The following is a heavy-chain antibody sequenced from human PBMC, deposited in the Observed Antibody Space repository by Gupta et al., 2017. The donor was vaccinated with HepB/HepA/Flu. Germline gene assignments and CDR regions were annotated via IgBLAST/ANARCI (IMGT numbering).Heavy chain of an antibody. CDR1: GFIFSTYG. Sequence: QVQLVESGGGVVQPGRSLRLSCAASGFIFSTYGMNWVRQAPGKGLEWVAIIWYDGSEKYYADSVKGRFTISRDNSKNTVYLQMNSLRAEDTAVYYCARLYCNSGTCNTENNWFDPWGQGTLVTVSS. CDR2: IWYDGSEK. V-gene: IGHV3-33*01. D-gene: IGHD2/OR15-2a*01. CDR3: ARLYCNSGTCNTENNWFDP. J-gene: IGHJ5*02.